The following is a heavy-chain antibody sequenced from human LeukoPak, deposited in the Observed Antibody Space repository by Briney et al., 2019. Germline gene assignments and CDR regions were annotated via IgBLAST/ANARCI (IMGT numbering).Heavy chain of an antibody. D-gene: IGHD5-18*01. CDR1: GFTFSSYS. V-gene: IGHV3-21*01. CDR3: ARDLTRTDTAMVIGYFDY. Sequence: GGSLRLSCAASGFTFSSYSMTWVRQAPGKGLEWVSSISSSSSYIYYADSVKGRFTISRDNAKNLLYLQMNSLRAEDTAVYYCARDLTRTDTAMVIGYFDYWGQGTLVTVSS. CDR2: ISSSSSYI. J-gene: IGHJ4*02.